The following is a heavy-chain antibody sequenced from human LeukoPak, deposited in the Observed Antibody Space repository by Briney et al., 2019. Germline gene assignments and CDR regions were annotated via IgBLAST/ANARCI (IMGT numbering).Heavy chain of an antibody. D-gene: IGHD1-1*01. Sequence: GGSLRLSCAASGFTFSSYSMNWVRQAPGKGLEWVSSISSSSSYIYYADSVKGRFTISRGNAKNSLYLQMNSLRAEDTAVYYCARDDTTGTAYFDYWGQGTLVTVSS. CDR1: GFTFSSYS. CDR2: ISSSSSYI. CDR3: ARDDTTGTAYFDY. J-gene: IGHJ4*02. V-gene: IGHV3-21*01.